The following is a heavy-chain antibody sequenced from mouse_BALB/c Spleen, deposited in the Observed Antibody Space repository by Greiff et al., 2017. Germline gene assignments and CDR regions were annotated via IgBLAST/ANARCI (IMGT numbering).Heavy chain of an antibody. CDR3: ARVFYAMDY. CDR2: ILPGSGST. CDR1: GYTFSSYW. Sequence: QVQLQQSGAELMKPGASVKISCKATGYTFSSYWIEWVKQRPGHGLEWIGEILPGSGSTNYNEKFKGNATFTADTSSNTAYMQLSSLTSEDSAVYYCARVFYAMDYWGQGTSVTVSS. V-gene: IGHV1-9*01. J-gene: IGHJ4*01.